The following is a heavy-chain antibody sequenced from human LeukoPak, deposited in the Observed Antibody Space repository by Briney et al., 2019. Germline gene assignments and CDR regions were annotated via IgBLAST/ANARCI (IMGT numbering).Heavy chain of an antibody. CDR1: GGSISSGSYY. V-gene: IGHV4-61*02. CDR3: WSGLTGGDAFDI. J-gene: IGHJ3*02. Sequence: PSETLSLTCTVSGGSISSGSYYWSWIRQPAGKGLEWIGRIYNSGTTNYNPSLKSRVTISVDTSKNQFSLKLNSVTSADTEDYDCWSGLTGGDAFDIWGQGTMVTVSS. CDR2: IYNSGTT. D-gene: IGHD7-27*01.